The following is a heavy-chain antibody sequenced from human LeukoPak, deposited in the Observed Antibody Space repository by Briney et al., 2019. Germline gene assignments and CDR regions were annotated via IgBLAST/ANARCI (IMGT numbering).Heavy chain of an antibody. V-gene: IGHV3-7*02. CDR1: GFTFSRHW. Sequence: GGSLTLSCAASGFTFSRHWMSWVRQAPGKGLEWVANIKEDGSVKYYVESVKGRFTISRDNAKNSLYLQMNSLRAEDTAVYYCAASITMFDYWGQGTVVTVSS. CDR2: IKEDGSVK. D-gene: IGHD3-10*01. J-gene: IGHJ4*02. CDR3: AASITMFDY.